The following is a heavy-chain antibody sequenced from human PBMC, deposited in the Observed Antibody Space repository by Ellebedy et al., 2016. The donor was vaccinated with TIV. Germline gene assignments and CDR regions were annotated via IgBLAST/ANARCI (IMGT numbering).Heavy chain of an antibody. D-gene: IGHD2-15*01. V-gene: IGHV6-1*01. CDR2: AYRGSN. J-gene: IGHJ3*02. Sequence: SQTLSLTXXTSGDSVSSNSVAWNWIRQSPSRGLEWLGRAYRGSNDYAVSVKGRIIINSDISKNQFSLHLNSVTPEDTALYYCARGRWSAFDMWGQGTMVTVSS. CDR1: GDSVSSNSVA. CDR3: ARGRWSAFDM.